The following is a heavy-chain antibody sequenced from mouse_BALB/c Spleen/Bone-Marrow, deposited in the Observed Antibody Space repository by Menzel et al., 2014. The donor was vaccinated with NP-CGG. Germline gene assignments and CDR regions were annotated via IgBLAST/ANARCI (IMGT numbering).Heavy chain of an antibody. J-gene: IGHJ2*01. CDR3: ARHHRFAYYFDY. V-gene: IGHV1S130*01. CDR2: IHPNSGNT. CDR1: GYTFTNSW. Sequence: VQLQQSGSVLVRPGASVKLSCKASGYTFTNSWIHWAKQRPGQGLEWIGEIHPNSGNTNYNEKFKGKATLTVDKSSSTAYVDLSSLTSEDSAVYYCARHHRFAYYFDYWGKGTTLTV.